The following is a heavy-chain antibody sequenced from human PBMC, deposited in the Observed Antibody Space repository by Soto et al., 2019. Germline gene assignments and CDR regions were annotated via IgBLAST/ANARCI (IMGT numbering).Heavy chain of an antibody. CDR1: GFTFGDYA. CDR2: IRSNTFGGTT. D-gene: IGHD3-9*01. V-gene: IGHV3-49*03. Sequence: GGSLRLSCTASGFTFGDYAMGWFRQAPGRGLEWIGFIRSNTFGGTTVYAASVKGRFSISRDDSKSVAYLQMNSLKTEDTAMYYCTRDRDFLTGYYPPNSFDYWGQGALVTVSS. J-gene: IGHJ4*02. CDR3: TRDRDFLTGYYPPNSFDY.